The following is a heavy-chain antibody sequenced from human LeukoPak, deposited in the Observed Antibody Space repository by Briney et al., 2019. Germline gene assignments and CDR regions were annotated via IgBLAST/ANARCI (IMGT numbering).Heavy chain of an antibody. Sequence: GGSLGLPRSACGFSFSSYAMHWVRQAPGKGLEYVSGISSNGDNTYYADSEKGRFTISRDNSKNTLYLQMSSLRTEDTAVYYCAKERRNGWYDFDNWGQGPVATVTS. V-gene: IGHV3-64D*06. CDR3: AKERRNGWYDFDN. D-gene: IGHD6-19*01. CDR1: GFSFSSYA. CDR2: ISSNGDNT. J-gene: IGHJ4*02.